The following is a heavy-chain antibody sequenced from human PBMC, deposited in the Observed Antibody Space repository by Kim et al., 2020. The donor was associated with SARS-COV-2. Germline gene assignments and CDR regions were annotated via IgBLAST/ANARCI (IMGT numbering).Heavy chain of an antibody. V-gene: IGHV1-2*06. Sequence: ASVKVSYKASGYTFTGYYMHWVRQAPGQGLEWMGRINPNSGGTNYAQKFQGRVTMTRDTSISTAYMELSRLRSDDTAVYYCASAVDYGDYVWAFDIWGQGTMVTVSS. D-gene: IGHD4-17*01. CDR3: ASAVDYGDYVWAFDI. CDR1: GYTFTGYY. CDR2: INPNSGGT. J-gene: IGHJ3*02.